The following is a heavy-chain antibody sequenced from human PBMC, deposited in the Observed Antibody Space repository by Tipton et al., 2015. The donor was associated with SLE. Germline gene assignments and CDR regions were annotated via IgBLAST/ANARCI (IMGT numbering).Heavy chain of an antibody. CDR3: ARVSTDSSGWFRDRLYYYYMDV. D-gene: IGHD6-19*01. J-gene: IGHJ6*03. CDR1: GYTFTRYG. Sequence: QVQLVQSGAEVKKPGASVKVSCKASGYTFTRYGISWVRQAPGQGLEWMGWISAYSGNTNYAQKLQGRVTMTTDTSTSTAYMEVRSLRSDDTAVYYCARVSTDSSGWFRDRLYYYYMDVWGKGTTVSVSS. V-gene: IGHV1-18*04. CDR2: ISAYSGNT.